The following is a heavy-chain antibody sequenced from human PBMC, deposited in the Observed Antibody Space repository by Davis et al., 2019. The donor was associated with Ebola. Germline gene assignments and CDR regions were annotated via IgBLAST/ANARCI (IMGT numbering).Heavy chain of an antibody. Sequence: GESLKISCAASGFAFYSFAMSWVRQAPGKGLEWVSTMTSRSGVTYYADSVKGRFTISRDNSKNTLYLQMGSLRAEDMAVYYCARVGDYGMDVWGKGTTVTVSS. CDR3: ARVGDYGMDV. CDR2: MTSRSGVT. J-gene: IGHJ6*04. V-gene: IGHV3-23*01. CDR1: GFAFYSFA. D-gene: IGHD3-10*01.